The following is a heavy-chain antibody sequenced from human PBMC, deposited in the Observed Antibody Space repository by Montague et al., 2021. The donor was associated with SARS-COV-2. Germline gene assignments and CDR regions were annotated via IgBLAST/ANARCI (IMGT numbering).Heavy chain of an antibody. D-gene: IGHD3-22*01. V-gene: IGHV4-34*01. CDR2: INHRGST. CDR1: GGPLSSYY. J-gene: IGHJ4*02. Sequence: SETLSLTCTVSGGPLSSYYWSWIRQPPGKGLEWIGEINHRGSTNYNPSLKSRVTISVDTSKNQFSLKMTSVTAADTAVYYCARGRQHINMVVVVVTGGEYYFDFWGQGTLVAVSS. CDR3: ARGRQHINMVVVVVTGGEYYFDF.